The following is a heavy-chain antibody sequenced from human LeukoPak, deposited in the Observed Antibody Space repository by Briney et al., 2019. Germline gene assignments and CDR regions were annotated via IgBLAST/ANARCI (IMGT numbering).Heavy chain of an antibody. CDR2: INHSGST. CDR1: GGSFSGYY. V-gene: IGHV4-34*01. D-gene: IGHD3-10*01. CDR3: ARGRRVTMVRGVRYYGMDV. J-gene: IGHJ6*02. Sequence: SETLSLTCAVYGGSFSGYYWSWIRQPPGKGLGWIGEINHSGSTNYNPSLKSRVTISVDTSKNQFSLKLSSVTAADTAVYYCARGRRVTMVRGVRYYGMDVWGQGTTVTVSS.